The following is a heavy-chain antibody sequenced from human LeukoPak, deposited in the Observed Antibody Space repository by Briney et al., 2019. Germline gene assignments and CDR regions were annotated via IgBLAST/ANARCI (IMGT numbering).Heavy chain of an antibody. D-gene: IGHD2-2*01. CDR2: ISYDGSNK. V-gene: IGHV3-30-3*01. CDR3: AKDMCSSTSCSRRAFDI. CDR1: GFTFSSFA. Sequence: GGSLRLSCAASGFTFSSFAMHWVRQAPGKGLEWVAVISYDGSNKYYADSVKGRFTISRDNSEDTLYLQMNSLRAEDTAVFYCAKDMCSSTSCSRRAFDIWGQGTMVTVSS. J-gene: IGHJ3*02.